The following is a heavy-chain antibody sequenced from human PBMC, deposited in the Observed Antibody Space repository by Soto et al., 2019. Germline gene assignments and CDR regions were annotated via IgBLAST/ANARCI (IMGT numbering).Heavy chain of an antibody. V-gene: IGHV4-59*08. J-gene: IGHJ6*02. CDR2: IHYSVST. CDR3: ARYSPPMYDILTGTTLDPYYGMDA. D-gene: IGHD3-9*01. Sequence: SETLSLTCSVSGGSISSYYWSWIRQPPGKGLEWIGYIHYSVSTNYNPSLKSRVTISVDTSKNQFSLKLSSVTAADTAVYYCARYSPPMYDILTGTTLDPYYGMDAWGQGTTVTVSS. CDR1: GGSISSYY.